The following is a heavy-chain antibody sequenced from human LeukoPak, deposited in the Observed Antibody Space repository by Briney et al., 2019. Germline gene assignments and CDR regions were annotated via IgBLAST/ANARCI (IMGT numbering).Heavy chain of an antibody. CDR3: ARRAPGFSSGWLDY. Sequence: GGSLRLSCAASGFTVSSNYMSWVRQAPGKGLEYVSAISSNGGSTFYANSMKGRFIVSRDNSKNTLYLQMGSLRAEDLAVYYCARRAPGFSSGWLDYWGQGTLVTVSS. CDR2: ISSNGGST. J-gene: IGHJ4*02. D-gene: IGHD6-19*01. CDR1: GFTVSSNY. V-gene: IGHV3-64*01.